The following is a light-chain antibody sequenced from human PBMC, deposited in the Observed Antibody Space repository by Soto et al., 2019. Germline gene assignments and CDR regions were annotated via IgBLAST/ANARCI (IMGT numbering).Light chain of an antibody. CDR1: QSVSSSY. Sequence: EIVLTQSPGTLSLSPGERATLSCRASQSVSSSYLAWYQQKPGQAPRLLIYGASSRATGIPDRFSGSGSGTDFALTISSREPEDFAVYYCQQYGSSPDMYTFGQGTKLEIK. J-gene: IGKJ2*01. V-gene: IGKV3-20*01. CDR2: GAS. CDR3: QQYGSSPDMYT.